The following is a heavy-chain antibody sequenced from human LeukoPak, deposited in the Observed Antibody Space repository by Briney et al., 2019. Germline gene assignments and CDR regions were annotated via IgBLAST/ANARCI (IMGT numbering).Heavy chain of an antibody. CDR3: VREAMPYSSSPPDY. D-gene: IGHD6-6*01. J-gene: IGHJ4*02. Sequence: SVKVSCKASGGTFSSYAISWVRQAPGQGLEWMGGIIPIFGTANYAQKFQGRVTITTDESTSTAYMELSSLRSEDTAVYYCVREAMPYSSSPPDYWGQGTLVTVSS. V-gene: IGHV1-69*05. CDR2: IIPIFGTA. CDR1: GGTFSSYA.